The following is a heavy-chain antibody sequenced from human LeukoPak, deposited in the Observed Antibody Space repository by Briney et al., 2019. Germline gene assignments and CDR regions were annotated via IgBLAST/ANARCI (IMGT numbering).Heavy chain of an antibody. V-gene: IGHV4-34*01. CDR3: ARSAYDYVWGTLGY. CDR1: GGSLSGFY. Sequence: PSETLSLTCVVNGGSLSGFYWNWIRQPPGKGLEWIGDVHQSGSTNYNPSLESRVTISLDTSKNVVSLKLTSVTAAYTAFYYCARSAYDYVWGTLGYWGQGTLVTVSS. J-gene: IGHJ4*02. D-gene: IGHD3-16*01. CDR2: VHQSGST.